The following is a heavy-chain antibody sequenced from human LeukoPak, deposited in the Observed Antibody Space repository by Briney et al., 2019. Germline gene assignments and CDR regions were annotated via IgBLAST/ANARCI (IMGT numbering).Heavy chain of an antibody. Sequence: PGGSLRLSCAASGFTFSSYAMHWVRQVPGKGLEWVAVISYDGSNKYYADSVKGRFTISRDNSKNTLYLQMNSLRAEDTAVYYCAKSLPPRQWLASFDYWGQGTLVTVSS. J-gene: IGHJ4*02. D-gene: IGHD6-19*01. CDR3: AKSLPPRQWLASFDY. CDR2: ISYDGSNK. V-gene: IGHV3-30*18. CDR1: GFTFSSYA.